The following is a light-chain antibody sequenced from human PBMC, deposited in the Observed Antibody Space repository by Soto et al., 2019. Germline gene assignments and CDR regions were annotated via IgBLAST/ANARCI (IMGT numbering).Light chain of an antibody. J-gene: IGKJ5*01. CDR1: QSVSSN. V-gene: IGKV3-11*01. CDR2: DAS. CDR3: QQRSNWPRT. Sequence: EIVRTQSPATLSVSPGERATLSCRASQSVSSNLAWYQQKPGQAPRLLIYDASDRATGIPARFSGSGSGTDFTLTISSLEPEDFAVYYCQQRSNWPRTFGQGTRLEIK.